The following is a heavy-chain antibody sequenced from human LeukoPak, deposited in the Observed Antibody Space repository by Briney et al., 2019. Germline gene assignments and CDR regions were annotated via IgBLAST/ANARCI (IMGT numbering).Heavy chain of an antibody. Sequence: GGSLRLSCAASGFILSNYEMNWVRQAPGKGLEWVAYIGSSGSATNCADSMKGRFTISRDNAKNSLFLQMNNLRGEDTALYYCTRDALYADYPDHWGQGTLVTVSS. D-gene: IGHD4-17*01. CDR3: TRDALYADYPDH. J-gene: IGHJ4*02. CDR2: IGSSGSAT. CDR1: GFILSNYE. V-gene: IGHV3-48*03.